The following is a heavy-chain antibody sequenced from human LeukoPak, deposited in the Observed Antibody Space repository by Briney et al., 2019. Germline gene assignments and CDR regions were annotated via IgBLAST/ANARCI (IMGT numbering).Heavy chain of an antibody. J-gene: IGHJ1*01. D-gene: IGHD6-19*01. CDR2: IYTSGST. Sequence: KASETLSLTCTVSGGSISSGSYYWSWIRQPAGKGLEWIGRIYTSGSTNYNPSLKSRVTISVDTSKNQFSLKLSSVTAADTAVYYCARGRWSVAGRKSEYFQHWGQGTLVTVSS. CDR3: ARGRWSVAGRKSEYFQH. V-gene: IGHV4-61*02. CDR1: GGSISSGSYY.